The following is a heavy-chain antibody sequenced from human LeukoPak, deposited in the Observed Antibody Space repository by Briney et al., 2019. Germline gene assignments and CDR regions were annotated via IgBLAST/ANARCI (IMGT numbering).Heavy chain of an antibody. CDR3: AREVYDYVWGSYEYDYYYYMDV. CDR2: IRYDGSNK. Sequence: GGSLRLSCAASGFTFSSYGMHWVRQAPGKGLEWVAFIRYDGSNKYYADSVKGRFTISRDNSKNTLYLQMNSLRAEDTAVYYCAREVYDYVWGSYEYDYYYYMDVWGKGTTVTVSS. J-gene: IGHJ6*03. D-gene: IGHD3-16*01. CDR1: GFTFSSYG. V-gene: IGHV3-30*02.